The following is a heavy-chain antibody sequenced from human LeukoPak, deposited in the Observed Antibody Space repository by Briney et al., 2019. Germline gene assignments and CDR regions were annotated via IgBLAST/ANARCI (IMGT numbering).Heavy chain of an antibody. CDR2: IRASGGAT. Sequence: PGGSLRLSCAASGFTFKKYDVTWVRQAPGKGLEWVSGIRASGGATYYADSVKGRFTISRDNSKNTLYLQMNSLRAEDTAVYYCAKGVRVLMVYAIDYWGQGTLVTVSS. J-gene: IGHJ4*02. CDR1: GFTFKKYD. V-gene: IGHV3-23*01. CDR3: AKGVRVLMVYAIDY. D-gene: IGHD2-8*01.